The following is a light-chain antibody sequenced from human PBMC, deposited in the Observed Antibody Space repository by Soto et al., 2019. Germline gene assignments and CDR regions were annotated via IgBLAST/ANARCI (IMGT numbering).Light chain of an antibody. V-gene: IGLV1-44*01. CDR1: SSDIGTNL. CDR2: RDN. Sequence: QSVLTQPPSASGTPGQRVAISCSGGSSDIGTNLVNWYLHLPGAAPKLLIYRDNQRPSGVPDRFSGSKSGTSASLTISGLQSEDEAVYFCSAWDDSIDGPVFGGGTKLTVL. CDR3: SAWDDSIDGPV. J-gene: IGLJ2*01.